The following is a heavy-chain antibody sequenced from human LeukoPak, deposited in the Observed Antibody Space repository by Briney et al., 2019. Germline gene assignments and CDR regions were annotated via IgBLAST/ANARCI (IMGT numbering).Heavy chain of an antibody. CDR1: GFPFSTYV. CDR3: ARVRGDYYDSGNSYYFDY. CDR2: IDTAGDT. Sequence: GGSLRLSCAASGFPFSTYVMHWVRQATGKGLEWVSSIDTAGDTYYPDSVKGRFTISRENDKNSLFLQMNSLRAGDTAVYYCARVRGDYYDSGNSYYFDYWGQGTLVTVSS. D-gene: IGHD3-10*01. J-gene: IGHJ4*02. V-gene: IGHV3-13*01.